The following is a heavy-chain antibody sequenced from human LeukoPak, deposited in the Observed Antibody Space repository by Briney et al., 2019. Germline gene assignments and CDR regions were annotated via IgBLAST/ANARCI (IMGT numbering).Heavy chain of an antibody. V-gene: IGHV1-2*02. D-gene: IGHD6-19*01. CDR3: ARDVVLFPDYSSGWSDYYYYYMDV. CDR1: GYTFTGYY. Sequence: ASVKVSCKASGYTFTGYYMHWVRQAPGQGLEWMGWINPNSGGTNYAQKLQGRVTMTTDTSASTAYMELRSLRSDDTAVYYCARDVVLFPDYSSGWSDYYYYYMDVWGKGSTVTISS. J-gene: IGHJ6*03. CDR2: INPNSGGT.